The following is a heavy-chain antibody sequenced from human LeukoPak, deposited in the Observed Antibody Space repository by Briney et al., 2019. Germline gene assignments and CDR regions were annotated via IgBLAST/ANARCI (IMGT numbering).Heavy chain of an antibody. V-gene: IGHV3-48*03. CDR3: ARAVAGTFSTTWGFDY. Sequence: PGGSLRLSCAASGFTFSSYEMNWARQAPGKGLEWVSYISSSGSTIYYADSVKGRFTFSRDNSKNTLYLQMNSLGAEDTAVYYCARAVAGTFSTTWGFDYWGRGTLVTVSS. CDR1: GFTFSSYE. D-gene: IGHD6-19*01. J-gene: IGHJ4*02. CDR2: ISSSGSTI.